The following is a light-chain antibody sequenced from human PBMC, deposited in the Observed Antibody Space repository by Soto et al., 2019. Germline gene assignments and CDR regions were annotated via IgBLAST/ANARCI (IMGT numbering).Light chain of an antibody. CDR1: RDVGKW. V-gene: IGKV1-12*01. CDR3: QQANSFPIT. J-gene: IGKJ5*01. Sequence: DIQMTQSPSSVSASVGDRVTITCLASRDVGKWLAWYQQKPGKAPTLLIHGASSLQSGVPSRYSGSGSGTDFTLTISSLQPEDFATYYCQQANSFPITFGQGTRLEI. CDR2: GAS.